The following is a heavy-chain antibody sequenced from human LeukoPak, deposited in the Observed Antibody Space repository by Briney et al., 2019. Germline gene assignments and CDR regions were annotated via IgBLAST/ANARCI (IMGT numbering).Heavy chain of an antibody. D-gene: IGHD3-22*01. V-gene: IGHV4-34*01. J-gene: IGHJ4*02. CDR1: GGSISSYY. Sequence: KPSETLSLTCTVSGGSISSYYWSWIRQPPGKGLEWIGEINHSGSTNYNPSLKSRVTISVDTSKNQFSLKLSSVTAADTAVYYCATMENDSSGYMVDYWGQGTLVTVSS. CDR3: ATMENDSSGYMVDY. CDR2: INHSGST.